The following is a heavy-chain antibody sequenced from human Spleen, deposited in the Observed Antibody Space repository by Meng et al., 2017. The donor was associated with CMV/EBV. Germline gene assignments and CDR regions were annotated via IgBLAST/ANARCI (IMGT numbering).Heavy chain of an antibody. CDR1: GGTFNSYA. D-gene: IGHD3-3*01. J-gene: IGHJ6*02. Sequence: ASVKVSCKASGGTFNSYAISWVRQAPGQGLEWMGWINPNSGGTNYAQKFQGRVTMTRDTSISTAYMELSRLRSDDTAVYYCARRIFGVVSGMDVWGQGTTVTVSS. V-gene: IGHV1-2*02. CDR2: INPNSGGT. CDR3: ARRIFGVVSGMDV.